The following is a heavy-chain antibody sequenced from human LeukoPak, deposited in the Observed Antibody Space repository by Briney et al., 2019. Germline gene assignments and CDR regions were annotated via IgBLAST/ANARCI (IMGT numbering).Heavy chain of an antibody. CDR1: GYTFTGYY. CDR2: INPNSGDT. D-gene: IGHD2-15*01. V-gene: IGHV1-2*02. Sequence: ASVKVSCQASGYTFTGYYMHWVRQAPGQGLEWMGWINPNSGDTNYAQKFQGRVTMTRDTSIITAYMELTRLTSDDTAVYYCARVYSIRSFDYWGQGTLVTVSS. CDR3: ARVYSIRSFDY. J-gene: IGHJ4*02.